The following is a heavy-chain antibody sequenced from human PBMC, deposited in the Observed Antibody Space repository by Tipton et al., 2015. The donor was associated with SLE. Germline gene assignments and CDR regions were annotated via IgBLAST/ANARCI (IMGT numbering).Heavy chain of an antibody. CDR3: ARGKQWLGYFDL. CDR2: IYYSG. Sequence: TLSLTCTVSGGSISSGSYYWGWIRQPPGKGLEWIGSIYYSGSTISVDTSKNQFSLKLSSVTAADTAVYYCARGKQWLGYFDLWGRGTLVTVSS. CDR1: GGSISSGSYY. V-gene: IGHV4-39*01. D-gene: IGHD6-19*01. J-gene: IGHJ2*01.